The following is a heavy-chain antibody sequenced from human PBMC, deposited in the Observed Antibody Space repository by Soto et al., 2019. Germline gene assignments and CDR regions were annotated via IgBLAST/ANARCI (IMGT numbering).Heavy chain of an antibody. D-gene: IGHD3-3*01. CDR1: GYSFTSYG. CDR2: IDPSDSYT. J-gene: IGHJ6*02. V-gene: IGHV5-10-1*01. Sequence: SLKISWKGSGYSFTSYGISWVRQMPGKGLEWMGRIDPSDSYTNYSASFQGHVTISADKSISTAYLQWSSLKASDTAMYYCARTGYDFWSGYYEYYGMDVWGQGTTVTVSS. CDR3: ARTGYDFWSGYYEYYGMDV.